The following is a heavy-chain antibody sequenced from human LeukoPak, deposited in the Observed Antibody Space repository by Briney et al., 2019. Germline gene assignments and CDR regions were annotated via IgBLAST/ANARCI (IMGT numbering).Heavy chain of an antibody. V-gene: IGHV1-18*04. Sequence: ASVKVSCKASGYTFTGYYMHWVRQAPGQGLEWMGWISTYNGNTQYAQKLQGRFTMSTDTSTTTAYMDLRSLRSDDTAVYYCARDVGLYRSSSPPFEYWGQGTLVTVSS. J-gene: IGHJ4*02. D-gene: IGHD6-6*01. CDR1: GYTFTGYY. CDR2: ISTYNGNT. CDR3: ARDVGLYRSSSPPFEY.